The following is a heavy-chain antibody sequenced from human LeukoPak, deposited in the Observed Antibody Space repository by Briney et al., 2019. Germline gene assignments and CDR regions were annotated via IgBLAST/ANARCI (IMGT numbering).Heavy chain of an antibody. CDR2: IYYSGNT. CDR3: ARPSSQGSEYFQH. D-gene: IGHD2-2*01. V-gene: IGHV4-39*07. CDR1: GDSISTSNSY. Sequence: PSETLSLTCTVSGDSISTSNSYWGWIRQPPGKGLEWIGSIYYSGNTYYNPSLKSRVTISVDTSKNQFSLKLSSVTAADTAVYYCARPSSQGSEYFQHWGQGTLVTVSS. J-gene: IGHJ1*01.